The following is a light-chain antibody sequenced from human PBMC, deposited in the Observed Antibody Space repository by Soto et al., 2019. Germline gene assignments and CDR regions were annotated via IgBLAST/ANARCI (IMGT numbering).Light chain of an antibody. Sequence: QSVLTQPASVSGSPGQSITISCTGTSSDVGAYNSVSWYQQHPGKAPKLMISEVSNRPSGVSNRFSGSKSGNTASLTISGLQAEDEADYYCSSYTSGTTLWVFGGGTKVTVL. CDR2: EVS. V-gene: IGLV2-14*01. J-gene: IGLJ3*02. CDR3: SSYTSGTTLWV. CDR1: SSDVGAYNS.